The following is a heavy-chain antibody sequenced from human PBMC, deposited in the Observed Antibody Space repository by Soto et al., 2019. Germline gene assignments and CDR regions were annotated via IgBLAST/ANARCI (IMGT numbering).Heavy chain of an antibody. V-gene: IGHV3-30-3*01. J-gene: IGHJ4*02. Sequence: QVQLVESGGGVVQPGRSLRLSCAASGFTSSSYAMHWVRQAPGKGLEWVAVISYDGSNKYYADSVKGRFTISRDNSKNTLYLQLNSLRAEDTAVSYCASDLRRAVDYWGQGTLVTVSS. CDR1: GFTSSSYA. CDR3: ASDLRRAVDY. CDR2: ISYDGSNK.